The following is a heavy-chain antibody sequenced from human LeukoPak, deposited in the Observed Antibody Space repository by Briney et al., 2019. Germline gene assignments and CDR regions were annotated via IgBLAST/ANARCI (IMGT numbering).Heavy chain of an antibody. CDR3: ATGHTLSLRGYSGYELTY. J-gene: IGHJ4*02. V-gene: IGHV1-2*02. Sequence: ASVKVSCKASGYTFTGYYMHWVRQAPGQGLEWMGWINPNSGGTNYAQKFQGRVTMTRDTSISTAYMELSRLRSDDTAVYYCATGHTLSLRGYSGYELTYWGQGTLVTVSS. D-gene: IGHD5-12*01. CDR2: INPNSGGT. CDR1: GYTFTGYY.